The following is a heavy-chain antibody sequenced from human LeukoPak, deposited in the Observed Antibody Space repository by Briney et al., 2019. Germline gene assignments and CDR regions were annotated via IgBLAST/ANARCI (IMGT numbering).Heavy chain of an antibody. CDR3: ATTTAGSGYSANY. CDR1: GGSFSGYY. CDR2: INHNGST. J-gene: IGHJ4*02. V-gene: IGHV4-34*01. Sequence: SETLSLTCAVYGGSFSGYYWSWIRQPPGKGLEWSGEINHNGSTNYNPSLKSRVTISVVTSKNQCSLKLSSVTAADTAVYYCATTTAGSGYSANYWGQGTLVTVSS. D-gene: IGHD3-22*01.